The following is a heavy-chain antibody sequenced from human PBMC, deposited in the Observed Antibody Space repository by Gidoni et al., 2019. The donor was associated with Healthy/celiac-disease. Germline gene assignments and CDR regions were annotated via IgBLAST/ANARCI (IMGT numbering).Heavy chain of an antibody. CDR1: GFLFISYA. CDR2: ISYDGSNK. CDR3: ARAGYSSRVYYFDY. Sequence: QVQLAESGGGVVQPGRFLRLSCAASGFLFISYAMHWVRQAPGKGLEWVAVISYDGSNKYYADAVKGRFTISRDNSKNTLYLQMNSLRAEDTAVYYCARAGYSSRVYYFDYWGQGTLVTVSS. D-gene: IGHD6-13*01. J-gene: IGHJ4*02. V-gene: IGHV3-30-3*01.